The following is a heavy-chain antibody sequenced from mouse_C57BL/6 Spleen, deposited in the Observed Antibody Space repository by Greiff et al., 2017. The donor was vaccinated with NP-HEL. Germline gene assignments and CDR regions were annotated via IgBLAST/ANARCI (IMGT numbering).Heavy chain of an antibody. J-gene: IGHJ1*03. V-gene: IGHV1-85*01. Sequence: VQLQQSGPELVKPGASVKLSCKASGYTFTSYDINWVKQRPGQGLEWIGWIYPRAGSTKYNEKFKGKDTLTVDTSSSTAYMELHSLTSEDSAVYFCSRSLRRGRDWYFDVWGTGTTVTVSS. D-gene: IGHD2-12*01. CDR3: SRSLRRGRDWYFDV. CDR2: IYPRAGST. CDR1: GYTFTSYD.